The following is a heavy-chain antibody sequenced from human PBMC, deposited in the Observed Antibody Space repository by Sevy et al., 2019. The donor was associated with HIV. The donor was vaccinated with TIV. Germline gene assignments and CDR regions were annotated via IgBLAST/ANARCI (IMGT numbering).Heavy chain of an antibody. J-gene: IGHJ4*02. CDR2: IYYSGTT. D-gene: IGHD2-21*02. CDR3: ARFEYGDYVSHFEY. V-gene: IGHV4-39*01. Sequence: SETLSLTCTVSGGSINSDSYYWGWIRQPPGKGLEWIGNIYYSGTTYYNPSLKSRVTISVDTSKNQFSLKQSSVTAADTAVYYCARFEYGDYVSHFEYWGQGTLVTLSS. CDR1: GGSINSDSYY.